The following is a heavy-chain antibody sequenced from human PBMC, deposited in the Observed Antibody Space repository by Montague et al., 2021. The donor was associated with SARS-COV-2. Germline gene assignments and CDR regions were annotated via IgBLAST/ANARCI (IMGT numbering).Heavy chain of an antibody. J-gene: IGHJ4*02. CDR1: GDSVSSNIAT. CDR3: ARISVGSKYYFDF. CDR2: TYYRSKWYN. Sequence: XAISGDSVSSNIATWNWIRQSPSRGLEWLGRTYYRSKWYNDYAESVKSRITIDPDTSKHQFSLHLNSVTPEYTAVYYCARISVGSKYYFDFWGQGTLVTVSS. V-gene: IGHV6-1*01. D-gene: IGHD4-11*01.